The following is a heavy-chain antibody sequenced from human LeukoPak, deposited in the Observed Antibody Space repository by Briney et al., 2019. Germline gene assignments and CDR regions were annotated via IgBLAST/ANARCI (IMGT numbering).Heavy chain of an antibody. CDR2: IRYDGSNK. V-gene: IGHV3-30*02. CDR1: GLTFSSYG. Sequence: GGSLRLSCAASGLTFSSYGMHWVRQAPGKGLERVAFIRYDGSNKYYADSVKGRFTISRDNSKNTLYLQMNSLRAEDTAVYYCAKVSTDLLRYFDWLTYYYYYMDVWGKGTTVTISS. J-gene: IGHJ6*03. D-gene: IGHD3-9*01. CDR3: AKVSTDLLRYFDWLTYYYYYMDV.